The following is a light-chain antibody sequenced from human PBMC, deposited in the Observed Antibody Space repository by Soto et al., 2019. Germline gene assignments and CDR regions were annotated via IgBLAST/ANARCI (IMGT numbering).Light chain of an antibody. Sequence: EIVLTQSPGTLSLSPGERATLSCRASQRISNSYLAWYQQKPGQAPRLLLYDASSRATGIPDRVSGSGSGTDFTLTISRLEPEYFAVYYCQQYARPPFAFGQGTKVEIK. CDR3: QQYARPPFA. CDR1: QRISNSY. V-gene: IGKV3-20*01. CDR2: DAS. J-gene: IGKJ2*01.